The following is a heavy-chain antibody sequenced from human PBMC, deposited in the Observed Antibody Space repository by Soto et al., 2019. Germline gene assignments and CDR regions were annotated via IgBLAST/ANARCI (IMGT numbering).Heavy chain of an antibody. CDR3: AKHPGYSSSWSEFDP. D-gene: IGHD6-13*01. Sequence: GGSLILSCAASGSTFSSYAMSWVRQAPGKGLEWVSAISGSGGSTYYADSVKGRFTISRDNSKNTLYLQMNSLRAEDTAVYYCAKHPGYSSSWSEFDPWGQGTLVTVSS. CDR2: ISGSGGST. CDR1: GSTFSSYA. J-gene: IGHJ5*02. V-gene: IGHV3-23*01.